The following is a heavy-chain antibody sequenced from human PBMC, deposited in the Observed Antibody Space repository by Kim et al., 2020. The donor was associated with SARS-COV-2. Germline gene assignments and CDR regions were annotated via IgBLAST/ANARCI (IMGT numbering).Heavy chain of an antibody. D-gene: IGHD3-22*01. CDR2: IYYSGST. V-gene: IGHV4-39*02. CDR3: ARRHRHYSDSSGYYQPVDY. CDR1: GGSISSSSYY. Sequence: SETLSLTCTVSGGSISSSSYYWGWIRQPPGKGLEWIGSIYYSGSTYYNPSLKSRVTVSVDTSKNHFSLRLSSVTAADTAVYYCARRHRHYSDSSGYYQPVDYWGQGTLVTVSS. J-gene: IGHJ4*02.